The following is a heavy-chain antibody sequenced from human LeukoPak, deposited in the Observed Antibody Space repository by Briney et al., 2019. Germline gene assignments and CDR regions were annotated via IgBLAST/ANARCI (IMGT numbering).Heavy chain of an antibody. CDR1: GGSISSSSYY. CDR3: ARRGRHYDFWSGYYKRKGYFDY. Sequence: PSETLSLPCTVSGGSISSSSYYWGWIRQPPGKGLEWIGSIYYSGSTYYNPSLKSRVTISVDTSKNQFSLKLSSVTAADTAVYYCARRGRHYDFWSGYYKRKGYFDYWGQGTLVTVSS. V-gene: IGHV4-39*01. CDR2: IYYSGST. J-gene: IGHJ4*02. D-gene: IGHD3-3*01.